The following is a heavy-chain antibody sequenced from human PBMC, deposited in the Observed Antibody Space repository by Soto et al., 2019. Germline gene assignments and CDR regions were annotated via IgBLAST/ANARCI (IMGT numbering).Heavy chain of an antibody. J-gene: IGHJ4*02. CDR2: MSFDGNNK. D-gene: IGHD3-3*01. Sequence: PGGSLRLSCVVSGFTFSSYAMHWVRQAPGEGLEWVAVMSFDGNNKYYADSVKGRFTVSRDNSKSTLFLQMNSLRPEDTAVYYCARGYYDFWSGSFDYWGQGTLVTVSS. V-gene: IGHV3-30-3*01. CDR3: ARGYYDFWSGSFDY. CDR1: GFTFSSYA.